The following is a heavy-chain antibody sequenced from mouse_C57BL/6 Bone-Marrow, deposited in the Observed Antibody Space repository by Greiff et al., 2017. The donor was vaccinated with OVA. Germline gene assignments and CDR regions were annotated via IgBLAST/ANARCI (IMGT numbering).Heavy chain of an antibody. CDR2: IYPRSDNT. Sequence: QVQLKQSGAELARPGASVKLSCKASGYTFTSYGISWVKQRTGQGLEWIGEIYPRSDNTYYNEKFKGKATLTADKSSSTAYMELRSLTSEDSAVYFCARSYYYGSSYGGDWYFDVWGTGTTVTVSS. D-gene: IGHD1-1*01. J-gene: IGHJ1*03. CDR1: GYTFTSYG. CDR3: ARSYYYGSSYGGDWYFDV. V-gene: IGHV1-81*01.